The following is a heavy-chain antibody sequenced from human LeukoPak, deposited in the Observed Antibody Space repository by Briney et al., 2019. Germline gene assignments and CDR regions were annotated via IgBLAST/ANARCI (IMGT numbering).Heavy chain of an antibody. Sequence: PSQTLSLTCTVSGGSISSGGYYWSWIRQHPEKGLEWIGYIYYSGSTYYNPSLKGRVTISVDTSKDQFSLKLSSVTAADTAVYYCARGPYYYDSKTFDYWGQGTLVTVSS. CDR3: ARGPYYYDSKTFDY. CDR2: IYYSGST. V-gene: IGHV4-31*03. J-gene: IGHJ4*02. CDR1: GGSISSGGYY. D-gene: IGHD3-22*01.